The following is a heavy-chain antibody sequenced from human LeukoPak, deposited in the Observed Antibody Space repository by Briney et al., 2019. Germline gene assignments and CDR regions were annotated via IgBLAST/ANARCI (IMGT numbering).Heavy chain of an antibody. CDR2: IYYSGST. V-gene: IGHV4-59*13. CDR1: GGSISSYY. D-gene: IGHD3-22*01. Sequence: PSETLSLTCTVSGGSISSYYWSWIRQPPGKGLEWIGCIYYSGSTNYNPSLKSRVTISVDTSKNQFSLKLSSVTAADTAVYYCARDAYDSSGYYSYWYFDLWGRGTLVTVSS. J-gene: IGHJ2*01. CDR3: ARDAYDSSGYYSYWYFDL.